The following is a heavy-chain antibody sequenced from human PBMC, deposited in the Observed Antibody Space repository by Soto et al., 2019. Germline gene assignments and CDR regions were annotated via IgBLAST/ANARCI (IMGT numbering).Heavy chain of an antibody. CDR2: IYSGGST. CDR3: ATSSSYDILTGRSLDS. Sequence: GGSLRLSCTASGFTFGDYAMSWFRQAPGKGLEWVSVIYSGGSTYYADSVKGRFIISRDNSKNTLYLQMNSLRAEDTAVYYCATSSSYDILTGRSLDSWGQGTLVTVSS. D-gene: IGHD3-9*01. CDR1: GFTFGDYA. V-gene: IGHV3-66*01. J-gene: IGHJ4*02.